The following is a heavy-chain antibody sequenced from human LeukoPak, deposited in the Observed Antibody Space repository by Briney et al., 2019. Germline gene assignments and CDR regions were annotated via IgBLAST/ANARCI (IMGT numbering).Heavy chain of an antibody. D-gene: IGHD3-22*01. J-gene: IGHJ4*02. CDR1: GGSISSYY. CDR3: ARDLGVPNYDSSGSYFDY. V-gene: IGHV4-59*12. Sequence: SETLSLTCTVSGGSISSYYWSWIRQPPGKGLEWIGYIYYSGSTNYNPSLKSRVTISVDTSKNQFSLKLSSVTAADTAVYYCARDLGVPNYDSSGSYFDYWGQGTLVTVSS. CDR2: IYYSGST.